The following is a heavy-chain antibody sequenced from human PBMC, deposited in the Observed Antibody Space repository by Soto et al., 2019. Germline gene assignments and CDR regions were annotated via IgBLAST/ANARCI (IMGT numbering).Heavy chain of an antibody. Sequence: PGESLKISCKGSGYSFTSYWISWVRQMPGKGLEWMGRIDPSDSYTNDSPAFQGHVTISADKSISTAYLQWSSLKASDTAMYDCARPHLATAAWSYYNGMGGWHQGTT. CDR3: ARPHLATAAWSYYNGMGG. J-gene: IGHJ6*02. D-gene: IGHD6-13*01. V-gene: IGHV5-10-1*01. CDR2: IDPSDSYT. CDR1: GYSFTSYW.